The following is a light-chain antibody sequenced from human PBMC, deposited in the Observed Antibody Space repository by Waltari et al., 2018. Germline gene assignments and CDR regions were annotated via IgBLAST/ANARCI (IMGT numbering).Light chain of an antibody. CDR2: YDS. J-gene: IGLJ2*01. V-gene: IGLV3-21*04. CDR3: QVGNDSKNAVV. Sequence: YVLTQTPSVSLAPGQTAIFTCGGDNIESKSVHWYQQQPGQAPVLVMFYDSDRPPGVPVRGSGSNTGTTPTLTIVRVGDEDEDDCFWQVGNDSKNAVVVGGETKLTVL. CDR1: NIESKS.